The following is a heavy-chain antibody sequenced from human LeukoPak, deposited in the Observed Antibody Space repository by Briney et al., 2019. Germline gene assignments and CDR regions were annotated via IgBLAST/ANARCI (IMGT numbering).Heavy chain of an antibody. D-gene: IGHD6-19*01. V-gene: IGHV4-39*01. Sequence: PSETLSLTCTVSGGSISSYCFYWGRIRQPPGKGLEWIGSIYYSGSTYYNPSLKSRVTISVDTSKNQFSLKLSSVTAADTAVYYWARQTARAVAATGFDYWGQGTLVTVSS. J-gene: IGHJ4*02. CDR1: GGSISSYCFY. CDR2: IYYSGST. CDR3: ARQTARAVAATGFDY.